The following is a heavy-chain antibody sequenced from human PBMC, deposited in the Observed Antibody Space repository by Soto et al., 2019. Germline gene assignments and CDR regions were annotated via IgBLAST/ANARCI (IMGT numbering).Heavy chain of an antibody. J-gene: IGHJ4*02. CDR3: ARDAIPITLIVVEPLDY. CDR1: GFTFSDYY. D-gene: IGHD3-22*01. CDR2: ISSSGSTI. Sequence: QVQLVESGGGLVKPGGSLRLSCAASGFTFSDYYMSWIRQAPGKGLEWVSYISSSGSTIYYADSVKGRFTISRDNAKNXRYLQMNSLRAEDTAVYYCARDAIPITLIVVEPLDYWGQGTLVTVSS. V-gene: IGHV3-11*01.